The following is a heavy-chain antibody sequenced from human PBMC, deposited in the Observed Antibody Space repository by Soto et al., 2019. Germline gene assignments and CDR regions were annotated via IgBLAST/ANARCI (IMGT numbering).Heavy chain of an antibody. Sequence: EVQLLESGGGLVQPGGSLRLSCAASGFTFSSYDMSWVRQAPGKGLERVSAISGSGGSTYYADSVKGRFTISRDNSKNTLYLQMNSLRAEDTAVYYCAKRDWSSWLPFDYWGQGTLVTVSS. V-gene: IGHV3-23*01. CDR2: ISGSGGST. CDR3: AKRDWSSWLPFDY. CDR1: GFTFSSYD. J-gene: IGHJ4*02. D-gene: IGHD6-13*01.